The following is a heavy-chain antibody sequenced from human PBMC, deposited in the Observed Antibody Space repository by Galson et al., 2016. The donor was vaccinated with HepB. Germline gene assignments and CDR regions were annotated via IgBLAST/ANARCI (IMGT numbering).Heavy chain of an antibody. J-gene: IGHJ5*02. CDR1: GFTFTSYD. CDR3: ARGANYFGP. D-gene: IGHD3-10*01. CDR2: ISAYNGNT. Sequence: SCKASGFTFTSYDISWVRQTPGEGLEWLGRISAYNGNTNYAQNLQGRVTMTTDTSTSTAYMELRSLRSDDTAVYYCARGANYFGPWGQGTLVTVSS. V-gene: IGHV1-18*01.